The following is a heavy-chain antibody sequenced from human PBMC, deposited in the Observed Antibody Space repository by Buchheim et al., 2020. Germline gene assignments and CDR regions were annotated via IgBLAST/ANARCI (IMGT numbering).Heavy chain of an antibody. V-gene: IGHV3-7*01. CDR1: GFTFSSYG. CDR3: TNIGYCIGGTCYAWPLDY. J-gene: IGHJ4*02. CDR2: INQDGSEK. D-gene: IGHD2-15*01. Sequence: VQLVESGGGVVQPGRSLRLSCAASGFTFSSYGMHWVRQAPGKGLEWVANINQDGSEKSYVDSVKGRFTISRDNSKNSLYLQMDSLRVEDTAVYYCTNIGYCIGGTCYAWPLDYWGLGTL.